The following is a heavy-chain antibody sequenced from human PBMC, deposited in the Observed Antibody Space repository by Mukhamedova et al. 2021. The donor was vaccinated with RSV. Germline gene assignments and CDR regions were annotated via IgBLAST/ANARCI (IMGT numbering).Heavy chain of an antibody. CDR2: IYNSGNS. D-gene: IGHD6-19*01. Sequence: GKGLEWIGYIYNSGNSRYNPSLKNRVTISVDTFKNQFFLTMSSVTAADTAVYYCARDSGVSSGLTFDYWGQGTL. CDR3: ARDSGVSSGLTFDY. V-gene: IGHV4-59*12. J-gene: IGHJ4*02.